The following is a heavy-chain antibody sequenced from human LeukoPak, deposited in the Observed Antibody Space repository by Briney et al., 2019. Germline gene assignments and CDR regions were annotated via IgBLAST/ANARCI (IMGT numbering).Heavy chain of an antibody. V-gene: IGHV3-30-3*01. CDR1: EFTFSNYA. CDR3: AKDLNSFIVVVTIYGMDV. D-gene: IGHD2-15*01. CDR2: ISYDGNTI. J-gene: IGHJ6*02. Sequence: GGSLRLSCAASEFTFSNYALHWVRQAPGKGLQWVAVISYDGNTIHYADSVKGRFTISRDNAKNTLFLQLNSLRGDDTAVYYCAKDLNSFIVVVTIYGMDVWGQGTTVIVSS.